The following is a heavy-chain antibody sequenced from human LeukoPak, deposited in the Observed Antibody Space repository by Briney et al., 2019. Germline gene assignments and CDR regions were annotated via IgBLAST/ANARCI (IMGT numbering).Heavy chain of an antibody. D-gene: IGHD3-22*01. CDR2: MSGNGGTT. Sequence: PGGSLRLSCAASGFTFSAYAMSWVRQAPGKGLEWVSGMSGNGGTTYYADSVKGRFTISRDNSENTLYLQMNNLRAEDTAVYYCARRDYYDSSGYSPLFDYWGQGTLVTVSS. J-gene: IGHJ4*02. CDR3: ARRDYYDSSGYSPLFDY. CDR1: GFTFSAYA. V-gene: IGHV3-23*01.